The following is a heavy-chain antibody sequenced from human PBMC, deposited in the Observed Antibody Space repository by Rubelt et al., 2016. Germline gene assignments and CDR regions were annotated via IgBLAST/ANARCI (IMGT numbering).Heavy chain of an antibody. CDR3: ARSHYKDSSAYFP. D-gene: IGHD3-22*01. CDR2: IFTSGST. J-gene: IGHJ5*02. V-gene: IGHV4-4*02. Sequence: QVQLQDSGPGLVKPSGTLSLTCAVSGGSISRGNWWSWVRQPPGKGLGWIGKIFTSGSTDYNPSTKSRATLSVDTSKNQFSLKLSSVTAADTAVDYCARSHYKDSSAYFPWGQGTLVTVSS. CDR1: GGSISRGNW.